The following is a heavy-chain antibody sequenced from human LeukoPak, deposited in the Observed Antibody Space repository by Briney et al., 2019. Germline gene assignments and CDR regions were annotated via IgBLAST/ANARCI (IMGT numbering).Heavy chain of an antibody. J-gene: IGHJ4*02. V-gene: IGHV6-1*01. CDR2: TYYRSKWYN. CDR3: ARVGDYYGSGSDYFDY. CDR1: GDSVSSNSAA. Sequence: KASQTLSLTCAISGDSVSSNSAAWNWIRQSPSRGLEWLGRTYYRSKWYNDYAVSVKSRITINPDTSKNQFSLQLNSVTPEDTAVYYCARVGDYYGSGSDYFDYWGQGTLVTVSS. D-gene: IGHD3-10*01.